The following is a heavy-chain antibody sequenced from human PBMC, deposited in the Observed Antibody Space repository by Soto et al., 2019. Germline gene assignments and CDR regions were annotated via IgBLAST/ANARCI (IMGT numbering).Heavy chain of an antibody. V-gene: IGHV4-61*01. CDR1: GASITIILSF. CDR3: ARMSRTVNY. CDR2: TYYNGRT. D-gene: IGHD4-17*01. J-gene: IGHJ4*02. Sequence: SETLSLTCTVSGASITIILSFFLFLLPSPFLFLEYIGYTYYNGRTNYNPSLPLRVTISLYPSTSKFSLNLTSVTAGDTAVYYCARMSRTVNYWGQGVLVTVSS.